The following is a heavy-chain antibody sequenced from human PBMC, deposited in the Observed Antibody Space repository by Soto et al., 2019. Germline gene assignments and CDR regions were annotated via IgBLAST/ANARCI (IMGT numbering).Heavy chain of an antibody. CDR1: GGSFSGYY. V-gene: IGHV4-34*01. CDR3: ARAGIREYSGYDDGNWFDP. Sequence: PSETLSLTCAVYGGSFSGYYWSWIRQPPGKGLEWIGEINHSGSTNYNPSLKSRVTISVDTSKNQFSLKLSSVTAADTAVYYCARAGIREYSGYDDGNWFDPWGQGTLVTVSS. CDR2: INHSGST. D-gene: IGHD5-12*01. J-gene: IGHJ5*02.